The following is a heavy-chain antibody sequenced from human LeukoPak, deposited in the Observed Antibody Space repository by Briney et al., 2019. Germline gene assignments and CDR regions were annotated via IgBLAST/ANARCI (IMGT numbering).Heavy chain of an antibody. J-gene: IGHJ4*02. CDR3: AESLYYYDSSGQYFDY. V-gene: IGHV1-69*13. CDR1: GGTFSSYA. CDR2: IIPIFGTA. Sequence: ASVKVSCKASGGTFSSYAISWVRQAPGQGLEWMGGIIPIFGTANYAQKFQGRVTITADESTSTAYMELSSLRSEDTAVYYCAESLYYYDSSGQYFDYWGQGTLVTVSS. D-gene: IGHD3-22*01.